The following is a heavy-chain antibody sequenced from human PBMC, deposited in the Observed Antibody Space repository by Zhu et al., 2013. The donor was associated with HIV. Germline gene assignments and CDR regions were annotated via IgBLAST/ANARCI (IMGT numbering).Heavy chain of an antibody. CDR1: GGSISSAGYY. Sequence: QVQLQESGPGLVKPSQTLSLTCTVSGGSISSAGYYWNWIRQHPGKGLEWIGYISYGGSTNYNPSLKSRVTISVDTSKNQFSLNLSSVTAADTAVYYCARDDYSKVGAYYSYYGMDVWGQGTTGHRLL. CDR2: ISYGGST. J-gene: IGHJ6*02. CDR3: ARDDYSKVGAYYSYYGMDV. D-gene: IGHD4-4*01. V-gene: IGHV4-31*03.